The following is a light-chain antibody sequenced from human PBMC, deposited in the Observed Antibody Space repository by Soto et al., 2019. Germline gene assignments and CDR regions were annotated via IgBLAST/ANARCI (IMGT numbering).Light chain of an antibody. V-gene: IGKV1-5*01. Sequence: IKMKKSPSTLSSSVGDIARTACRASQSLIRSLAWYQQKAGKSPSLLIYDASNLQSGVPARFSGSGSGTEFTLTISILQPDDFTTYYCQQYISYPYSFGQGTKVDIK. J-gene: IGKJ2*01. CDR2: DAS. CDR1: QSLIRS. CDR3: QQYISYPYS.